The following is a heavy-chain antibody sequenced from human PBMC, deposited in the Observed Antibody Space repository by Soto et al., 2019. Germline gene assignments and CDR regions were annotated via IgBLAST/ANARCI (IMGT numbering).Heavy chain of an antibody. CDR3: ATLLGSTTVTSRWYYYYMDV. CDR1: GFTFSSYW. J-gene: IGHJ6*03. CDR2: INSDGSST. V-gene: IGHV3-74*01. D-gene: IGHD4-4*01. Sequence: GGSLRLSCAASGFTFSSYWMHWVRQAPGKGLVWVSRINSDGSSTSYADSVKGRFTISRDNAKNTLYLQMNSLRAEDTAVYYCATLLGSTTVTSRWYYYYMDVWGKGTTVTVSS.